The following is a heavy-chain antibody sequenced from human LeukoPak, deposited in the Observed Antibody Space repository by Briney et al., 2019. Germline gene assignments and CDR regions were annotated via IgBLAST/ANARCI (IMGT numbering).Heavy chain of an antibody. CDR3: ARDFEYSISSTMGYFDY. J-gene: IGHJ4*02. V-gene: IGHV3-30*02. D-gene: IGHD6-6*01. CDR2: IRYDGSNK. CDR1: GFTFSSYG. Sequence: GGSLRLSCAASGFTFSSYGMHWVRQAPGKGLEWVAFIRYDGSNKYYADSVKGRFTISRDNSKNTLYLQMNSLRAEDTAVYYCARDFEYSISSTMGYFDYWGQGTLVTVSS.